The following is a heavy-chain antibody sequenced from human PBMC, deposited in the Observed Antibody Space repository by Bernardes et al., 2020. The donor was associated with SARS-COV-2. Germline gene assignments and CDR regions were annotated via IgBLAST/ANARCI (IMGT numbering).Heavy chain of an antibody. CDR1: GYTLTSHY. V-gene: IGHV1-46*01. CDR3: ARDHSPRGEDYYYGMDV. D-gene: IGHD3-16*01. J-gene: IGHJ6*02. Sequence: ASVKVSCKASGYTLTSHYVHWVRQAPGQGLEWMGIINPNDGSTILPQKFQGRVTMTWDTSASTVYLGLSNLRSEDTATYYCARDHSPRGEDYYYGMDVWGQGTTLTVSS. CDR2: INPNDGST.